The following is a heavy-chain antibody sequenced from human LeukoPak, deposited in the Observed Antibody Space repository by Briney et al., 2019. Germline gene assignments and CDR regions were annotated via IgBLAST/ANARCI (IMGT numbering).Heavy chain of an antibody. D-gene: IGHD3-10*01. CDR3: ARAGWFGDLAY. J-gene: IGHJ4*02. CDR2: IYYSGST. V-gene: IGHV4-59*01. Sequence: SETLSLTCTVSGGSISSYYWSWIRQPPGKGLEWIGYIYYSGSTNYNPSLKSRVTISVDTSKNQFSLKLSSVTAADTAVYYCARAGWFGDLAYWGQGTLVTVSS. CDR1: GGSISSYY.